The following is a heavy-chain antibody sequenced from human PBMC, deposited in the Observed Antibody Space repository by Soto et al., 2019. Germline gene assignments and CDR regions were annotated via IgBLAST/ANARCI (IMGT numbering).Heavy chain of an antibody. CDR1: GGSISSGGYS. D-gene: IGHD3-10*01. Sequence: PSETLSLTCAVSGGSISSGGYSWSWIRQPPGKGLEWIGYIYHSGSTYYNPSLKSRVTISVDRSKNQFSLKLSSVSAADTAVYYCARDKGSGSYNSRYYYGMDVWGQGTTVTVSS. V-gene: IGHV4-30-2*01. J-gene: IGHJ6*02. CDR2: IYHSGST. CDR3: ARDKGSGSYNSRYYYGMDV.